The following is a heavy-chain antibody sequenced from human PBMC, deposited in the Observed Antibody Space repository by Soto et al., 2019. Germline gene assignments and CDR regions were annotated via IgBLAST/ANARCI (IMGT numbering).Heavy chain of an antibody. CDR3: ARDRRATAVIGTKDSMGV. J-gene: IGHJ6*02. CDR2: INPSSGGT. D-gene: IGHD1-20*01. CDR1: GYTFTTYY. V-gene: IGHV1-2*04. Sequence: SVKRYRKASGYTFTTYYIHRVRQAPERGLEWMGWINPSSGGTNYAQRFQGWVTMTRDTSTSTAYMELNRLKSDDTAVYYCARDRRATAVIGTKDSMGVWGQGTKVTVYS.